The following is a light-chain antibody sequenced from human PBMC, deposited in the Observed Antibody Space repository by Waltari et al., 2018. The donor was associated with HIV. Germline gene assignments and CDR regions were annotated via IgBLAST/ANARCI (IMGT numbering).Light chain of an antibody. Sequence: DIQMTPSPSSVSAYVGDRVTITCRASQEIRSWLAWDQQTPGKAPKILIYAASSWQRGVPSRFSGSGAGTEVTLTISSLQHGAVATYYCQQDNSFPRTFGEGTKVE. CDR2: AAS. J-gene: IGKJ1*01. CDR1: QEIRSW. CDR3: QQDNSFPRT. V-gene: IGKV1-12*01.